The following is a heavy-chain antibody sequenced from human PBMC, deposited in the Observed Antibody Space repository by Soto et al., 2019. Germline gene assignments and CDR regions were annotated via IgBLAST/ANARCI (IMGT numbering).Heavy chain of an antibody. CDR2: LYYSGNT. CDR1: GGSVSSSNYY. Sequence: QLQLQESGPGLVKPSETLSLTCIVSGGSVSSSNYYWGWVRQSPGKGLEWIGSLYYSGNTYYNPSLEGRVTISGDKSNNEFSLKVISVTAADPAVYYCARLEGLATISYYFDFWGQGSLVTVSS. V-gene: IGHV4-39*01. CDR3: ARLEGLATISYYFDF. D-gene: IGHD3-9*01. J-gene: IGHJ4*02.